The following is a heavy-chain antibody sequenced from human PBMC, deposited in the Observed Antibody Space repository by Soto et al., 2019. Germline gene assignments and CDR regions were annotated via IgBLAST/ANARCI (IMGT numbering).Heavy chain of an antibody. J-gene: IGHJ6*02. V-gene: IGHV1-18*01. D-gene: IGHD2-2*01. CDR3: ARGFDIVVVPAATNYYYYGMDV. CDR1: DYTFTSYG. Sequence: ASVKVSCKASDYTFTSYGISWVRQAPGQGLEWMGWISAYNGNTNYAQKLQGRVTMTTDTSTSTAYMELRSLRSDDTAVYYCARGFDIVVVPAATNYYYYGMDVWGQGTTVTVSS. CDR2: ISAYNGNT.